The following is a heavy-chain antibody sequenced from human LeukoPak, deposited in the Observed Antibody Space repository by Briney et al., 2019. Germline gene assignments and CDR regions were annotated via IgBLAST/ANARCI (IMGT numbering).Heavy chain of an antibody. CDR2: ISSDGSRV. J-gene: IGHJ6*03. V-gene: IGHV3-74*01. Sequence: GGSLRLSCAASGFTFSDYWMHWVRQAPGKGLVWVSRISSDGSRVTYSDSVKGRFTISRDNSNNTLFLQMNSLRPQDTAVYYCGKGLVYTYPYSGNMAVWGKGTTVTISS. CDR1: GFTFSDYW. CDR3: GKGLVYTYPYSGNMAV. D-gene: IGHD5-18*01.